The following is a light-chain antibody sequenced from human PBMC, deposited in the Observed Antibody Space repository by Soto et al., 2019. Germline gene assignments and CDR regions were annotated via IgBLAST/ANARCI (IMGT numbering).Light chain of an antibody. V-gene: IGKV1-33*01. CDR3: QHYDNLPPSP. Sequence: DIQMTQSPSSLSASVGDRVTITCQASQDISNYLNWYQQKPGKAPKLLIYDASNLETGVPSRFSGSGSWTDFTFTISSLQPEDIATYYCQHYDNLPPSPFGQGTKLEIK. J-gene: IGKJ2*01. CDR1: QDISNY. CDR2: DAS.